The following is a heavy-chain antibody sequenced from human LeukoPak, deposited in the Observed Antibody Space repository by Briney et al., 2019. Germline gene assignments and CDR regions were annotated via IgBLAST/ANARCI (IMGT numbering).Heavy chain of an antibody. CDR2: ISAYNGNT. J-gene: IGHJ4*02. CDR1: GYTFTSYG. V-gene: IGHV1-18*01. CDR3: ARGDYYGSGNYYKKTVDF. Sequence: GASAKVSCKASGYTFTSYGISWVRQAPGQGLEWMGWISAYNGNTNYAQKLQGRVTMTTDTSTSTAYMELRSLRSDDTAVYFCARGDYYGSGNYYKKTVDFWGQGTLVTVSS. D-gene: IGHD3-10*01.